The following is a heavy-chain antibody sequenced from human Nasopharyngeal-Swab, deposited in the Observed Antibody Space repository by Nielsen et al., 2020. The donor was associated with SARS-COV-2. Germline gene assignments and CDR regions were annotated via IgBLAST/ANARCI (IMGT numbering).Heavy chain of an antibody. CDR3: AREAVAGPDY. J-gene: IGHJ4*02. CDR2: IKQDGSEK. Sequence: GGSLRLSCAASGFSFSSYWMNWVRQAPGKGLEWVANIKQDGSEKNYVDSVKGRFTISRDNAKNSLYLQMNSLRDEDTAVYYCAREAVAGPDYWGQGTLVTVSS. CDR1: GFSFSSYW. V-gene: IGHV3-7*01. D-gene: IGHD6-19*01.